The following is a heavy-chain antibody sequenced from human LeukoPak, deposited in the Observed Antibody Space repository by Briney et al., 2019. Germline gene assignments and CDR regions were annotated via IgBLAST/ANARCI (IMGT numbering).Heavy chain of an antibody. CDR1: GGSFSSYY. Sequence: SETLSLTCAVYGGSFSSYYWSWIRQPPGKGLEWIGEINHSEGTNYNPSLKSRVTMSLDTSKNQFSLRLTSVTAADTAVYYCARLGNTRVSIDPWGQGTLVTVSS. CDR3: ARLGNTRVSIDP. D-gene: IGHD7-27*01. J-gene: IGHJ5*02. V-gene: IGHV4-34*01. CDR2: INHSEGT.